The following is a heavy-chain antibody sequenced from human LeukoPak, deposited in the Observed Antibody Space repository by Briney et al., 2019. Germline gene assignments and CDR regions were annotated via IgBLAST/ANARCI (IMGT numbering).Heavy chain of an antibody. Sequence: GGSLRLSCAASGFTFSNYAMNWVRQAPGRGLEWVSAISGSGGSTYYADSVKGRFTISRDNSKNTLYLQMNSLRAEDTAVYHCAKDLAGSGSYSFDYWGQGTLVTVSS. V-gene: IGHV3-23*01. D-gene: IGHD1-26*01. CDR2: ISGSGGST. CDR3: AKDLAGSGSYSFDY. J-gene: IGHJ4*02. CDR1: GFTFSNYA.